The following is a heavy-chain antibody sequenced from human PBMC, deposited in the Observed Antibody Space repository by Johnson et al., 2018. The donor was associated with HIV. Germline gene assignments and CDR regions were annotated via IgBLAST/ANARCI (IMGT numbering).Heavy chain of an antibody. Sequence: QVQLVESGGGVVQPGRSLRLSCAASGFAFSSYGIHWVRQAPGKGLEWVAVISNDGSNEYYADSVKGRFTISRDNARKSLYLQMNSLRAEDTAVYYCARCMITFGGVGGAFDIWGQGTMVTVSS. J-gene: IGHJ3*02. CDR2: ISNDGSNE. CDR1: GFAFSSYG. CDR3: ARCMITFGGVGGAFDI. D-gene: IGHD3-16*01. V-gene: IGHV3-30*03.